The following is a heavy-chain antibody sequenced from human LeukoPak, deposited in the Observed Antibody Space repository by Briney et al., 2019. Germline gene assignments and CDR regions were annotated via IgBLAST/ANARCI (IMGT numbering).Heavy chain of an antibody. Sequence: GGSLRLSCAASGFTFSSYAMTWVRQAPGKGLEWVSAISVSGGSTYYAGSVKGRFTISRDSSKNTLYLQMNSLRAEDTAVYYCANRLGGGYYFDYWGQGTLVTVSS. V-gene: IGHV3-23*01. CDR1: GFTFSSYA. CDR3: ANRLGGGYYFDY. D-gene: IGHD3-16*01. CDR2: ISVSGGST. J-gene: IGHJ4*02.